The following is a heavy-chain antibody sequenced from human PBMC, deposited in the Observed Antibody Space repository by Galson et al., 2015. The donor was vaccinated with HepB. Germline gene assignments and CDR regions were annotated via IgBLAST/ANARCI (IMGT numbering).Heavy chain of an antibody. CDR3: ARDGFITVVRGVIKAYYMDV. CDR1: GFTFGDYA. D-gene: IGHD3-10*01. J-gene: IGHJ6*03. Sequence: SLRLSCAASGFTFGDYAMSWFRQAPGKGLEWVGFIRSKAYGGTTENAASVKGRFIISRDDSKSIAYLQMNSLKTEDTAVYYCARDGFITVVRGVIKAYYMDVWGKGTTVTVSS. V-gene: IGHV3-49*03. CDR2: IRSKAYGGTT.